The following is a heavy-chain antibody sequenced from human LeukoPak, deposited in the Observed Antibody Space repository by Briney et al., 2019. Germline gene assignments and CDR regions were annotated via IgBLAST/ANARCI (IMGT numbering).Heavy chain of an antibody. CDR2: ISGSGGST. CDR3: AKVRDDSDAFDI. Sequence: GGSLRLSCAASGFTFSSYAMSWVRQAPGKGLEWVSAISGSGGSTYYADSVKGRFTISRDNSKNTLYLQMNSLRAEGTAVYYCAKVRDDSDAFDIWGQGTMVTVSS. V-gene: IGHV3-23*01. CDR1: GFTFSSYA. J-gene: IGHJ3*02. D-gene: IGHD1-1*01.